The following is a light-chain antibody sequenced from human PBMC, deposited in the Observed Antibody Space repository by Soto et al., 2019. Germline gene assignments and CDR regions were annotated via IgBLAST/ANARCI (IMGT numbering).Light chain of an antibody. Sequence: QSVLTQSASVSGSPGQSIAISCTGTSSDIGGYNCVSWYQQHPGKAPKLMIYDVASRPSGISNRFSGSKSGNTASLTISGLQAEDEADYYCSSCTSSSTPVVFGGGTKVTVL. CDR1: SSDIGGYNC. J-gene: IGLJ2*01. V-gene: IGLV2-14*03. CDR2: DVA. CDR3: SSCTSSSTPVV.